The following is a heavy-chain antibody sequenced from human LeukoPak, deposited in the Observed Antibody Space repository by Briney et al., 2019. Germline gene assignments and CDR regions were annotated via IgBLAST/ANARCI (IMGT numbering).Heavy chain of an antibody. V-gene: IGHV3-23*01. CDR2: ISGSGGST. J-gene: IGHJ4*02. CDR3: AKGRGYSYGPFDY. Sequence: GGSLRLSCAASGFTFSSYAMSWVRQAPGRGLEWVSAISGSGGSTYYADSVKGRFTISRDNSKNTLYLQINSLRAEDTAVYYCAKGRGYSYGPFDYWGQGTLVTVSS. CDR1: GFTFSSYA. D-gene: IGHD5-18*01.